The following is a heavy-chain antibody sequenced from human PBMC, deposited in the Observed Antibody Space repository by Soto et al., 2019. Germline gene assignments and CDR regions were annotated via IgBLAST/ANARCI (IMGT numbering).Heavy chain of an antibody. CDR1: GFTFDSYA. D-gene: IGHD3-3*01. V-gene: IGHV3-23*01. CDR2: ISGSADGT. Sequence: EVKLLESGGGLAQPGGSLRLSCVGSGFTFDSYAISWVRQAPGERLQWIAAISGSADGTDYAHSVRGRFTISRDNAKKSVHLRNDRLRVEDTAVYFCAKDTVGGYSFWSGYYSDCLDVWGQGTLVSVS. J-gene: IGHJ3*01. CDR3: AKDTVGGYSFWSGYYSDCLDV.